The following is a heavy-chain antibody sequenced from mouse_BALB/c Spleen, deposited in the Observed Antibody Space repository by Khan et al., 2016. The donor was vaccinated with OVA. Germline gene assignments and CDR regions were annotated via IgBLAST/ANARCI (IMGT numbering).Heavy chain of an antibody. V-gene: IGHV5-6*01. CDR1: GFTFSTYG. D-gene: IGHD1-1*01. CDR2: VSTGGGDT. J-gene: IGHJ3*01. Sequence: EVQLVQSGADLVKPGGSLKLSCTASGFTFSTYGMSWVRQTPDKRLEWVATVSTGGGDTYYPDSVKGRFTISRDNAKSTLYLQMSGLKSEDTAMFYCARLAYYYGSGGFAYWGQGTLVTVSA. CDR3: ARLAYYYGSGGFAY.